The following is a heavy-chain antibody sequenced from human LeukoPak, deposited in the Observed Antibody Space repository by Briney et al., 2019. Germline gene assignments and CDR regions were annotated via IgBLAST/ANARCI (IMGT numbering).Heavy chain of an antibody. V-gene: IGHV1-18*01. CDR1: GYTFISYG. Sequence: ASVKVSCKTSGYTFISYGISWVRQAPGQGLEWMGWISAYNGNTNYAQKLQGRVTMTTDTSTSTAYMELRSLRSDDTAVYYCARDSGSIAAAGTRWFDPWGQGTLVTVSS. CDR2: ISAYNGNT. CDR3: ARDSGSIAAAGTRWFDP. D-gene: IGHD6-13*01. J-gene: IGHJ5*02.